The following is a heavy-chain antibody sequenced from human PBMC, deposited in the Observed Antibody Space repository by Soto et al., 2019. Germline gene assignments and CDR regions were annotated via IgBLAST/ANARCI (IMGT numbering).Heavy chain of an antibody. V-gene: IGHV5-51*01. Sequence: GPSLKSSGKGSGYSFTSYWIGWVRQMLGKGLEWMGIIYPGDSDTRYSPSFQGQVTIPADKSISTAYLQSSSLKASDTAMYYCARLVGSSSGFDYWGQGTLVTVSS. D-gene: IGHD6-6*01. J-gene: IGHJ4*02. CDR3: ARLVGSSSGFDY. CDR1: GYSFTSYW. CDR2: IYPGDSDT.